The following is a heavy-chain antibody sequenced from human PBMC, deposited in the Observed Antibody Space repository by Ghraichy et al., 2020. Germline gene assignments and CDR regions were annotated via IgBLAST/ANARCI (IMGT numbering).Heavy chain of an antibody. CDR3: ARASITIFGVVIERYFDY. D-gene: IGHD3-3*01. V-gene: IGHV4-34*01. CDR2: INHSGST. Sequence: SETLSLTCAVYGGSFSGYYWSWIRQPPGKGLEWIGEINHSGSTNYNPSLKSRVTISVDTSKNQFSLKLSSVTAADTAVYYCARASITIFGVVIERYFDYWGQGTLVTVSS. J-gene: IGHJ4*02. CDR1: GGSFSGYY.